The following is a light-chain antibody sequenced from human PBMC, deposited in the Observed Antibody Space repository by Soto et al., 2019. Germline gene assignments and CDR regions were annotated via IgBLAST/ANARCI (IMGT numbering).Light chain of an antibody. CDR1: QSVNSN. V-gene: IGKV3-20*01. Sequence: EIVLTQSPGTLSLSPGERATLSCRASQSVNSNLAWYQQRPGQRPRVLMYGASSRATGIPDRFSGSGSGTDFTVTISRLEPEDFAVYYCQQYENSPRTFGQGTKVEIK. CDR3: QQYENSPRT. CDR2: GAS. J-gene: IGKJ1*01.